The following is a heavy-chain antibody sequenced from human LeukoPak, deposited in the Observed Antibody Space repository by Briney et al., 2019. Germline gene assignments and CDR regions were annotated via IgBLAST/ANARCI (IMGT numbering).Heavy chain of an antibody. CDR3: ARHALSFLYDSSGYVDY. D-gene: IGHD3-22*01. J-gene: IGHJ4*02. CDR2: VYNTEST. Sequence: SETLSLTCSVSGDSITRTYWSWIWQPAGKGLEWIGRVYNTESTNYNPSLESRVTMSIDTSKNQFSLKLTSVTAADTAVYYCARHALSFLYDSSGYVDYWGQGTLVTVSS. V-gene: IGHV4-4*07. CDR1: GDSITRTY.